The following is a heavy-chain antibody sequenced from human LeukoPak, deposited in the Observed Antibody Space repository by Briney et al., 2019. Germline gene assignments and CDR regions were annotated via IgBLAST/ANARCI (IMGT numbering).Heavy chain of an antibody. J-gene: IGHJ4*02. CDR2: INPSGGST. V-gene: IGHV1-46*01. Sequence: ASVKVSCKASGYTFTSYYMHWVRQAPGQGLERMGIINPSGGSTSYAQKFQGRVTMTRDTSTSTVYMELSSLRSEDTAVYYCARGPGDVLRFLGELEYYFDYWGQGTLVTVSS. CDR1: GYTFTSYY. D-gene: IGHD3-3*01. CDR3: ARGPGDVLRFLGELEYYFDY.